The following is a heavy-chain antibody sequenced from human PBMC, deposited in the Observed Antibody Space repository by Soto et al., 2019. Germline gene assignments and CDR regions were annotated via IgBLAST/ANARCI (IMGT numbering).Heavy chain of an antibody. V-gene: IGHV4-31*03. D-gene: IGHD2-21*02. CDR1: GGSISSGGYY. J-gene: IGHJ3*01. CDR2: IYYSGST. CDR3: ARAGGGNSGPFDL. Sequence: SETLSLTCTVSGGSISSGGYYWSWIRQHPGKGLEWIGYIYYSGSTYYNPSLKSRVTISVDTSKNQFSLKLSSVTAADTAVYYCARAGGGNSGPFDLWGQGTMVPVSS.